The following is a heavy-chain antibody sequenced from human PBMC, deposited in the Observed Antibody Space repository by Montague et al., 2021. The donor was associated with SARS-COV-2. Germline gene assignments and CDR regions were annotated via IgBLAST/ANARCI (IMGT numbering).Heavy chain of an antibody. V-gene: IGHV4-39*01. J-gene: IGHJ4*02. Sequence: SGTLSLTCTVSGVSLSSSSFYWGWIRQPPGKGLEWIGSIYYSGSTYYNPSLKSRVSISVDTSKKQLSLRLSSVTAADTAVYYCASSSYSSRWYYFDYWGQGTLVAVSS. CDR2: IYYSGST. CDR1: GVSLSSSSFY. CDR3: ASSSYSSRWYYFDY. D-gene: IGHD6-13*01.